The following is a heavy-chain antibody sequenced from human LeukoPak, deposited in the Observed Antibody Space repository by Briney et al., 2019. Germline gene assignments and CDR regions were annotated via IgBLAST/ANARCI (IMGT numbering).Heavy chain of an antibody. CDR3: ARDNSVEDTAWWFDP. V-gene: IGHV1-46*01. J-gene: IGHJ5*02. CDR2: INPSGGST. Sequence: ASVKVSCKAPGYTFTSYYMHWVRQAPGQGLEWMGIINPSGGSTSYAQKFQGRVTVTRDMSTSTDYMELSSLRSEDTAVYYCARDNSVEDTAWWFDPWGQGTLVTVSS. D-gene: IGHD4-23*01. CDR1: GYTFTSYY.